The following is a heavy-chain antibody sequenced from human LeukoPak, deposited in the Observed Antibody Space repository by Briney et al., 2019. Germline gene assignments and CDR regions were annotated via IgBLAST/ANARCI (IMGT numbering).Heavy chain of an antibody. CDR2: IYHSGST. V-gene: IGHV4-38-2*01. CDR3: ARGAGIEDY. J-gene: IGHJ4*02. CDR1: GYSISSGYY. D-gene: IGHD1-26*01. Sequence: SETLSLTCAVSGYSISSGYYWGWIRQPPGKGLEWIASIYHSGSTYYNPSLKSRVTISVDTSKNQLSLKLSSVTAADTAEYYCARGAGIEDYWGQGTLVTVSS.